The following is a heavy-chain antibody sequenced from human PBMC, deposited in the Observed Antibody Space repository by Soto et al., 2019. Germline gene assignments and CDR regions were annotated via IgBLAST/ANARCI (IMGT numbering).Heavy chain of an antibody. CDR1: GGSISSYY. D-gene: IGHD2-15*01. CDR3: ARHTGYCSGGSCYFWFDP. CDR2: IYYSGST. J-gene: IGHJ5*02. V-gene: IGHV4-59*08. Sequence: QVQLQESGPGLVKPSETLSLTCTVSGGSISSYYWSWIRQPPGKGLEWIGYIYYSGSTNYNPSLKSRVNIAGDTSNNQFSRKLSSVTVADTAVYYCARHTGYCSGGSCYFWFDPWGQGTLVTVSS.